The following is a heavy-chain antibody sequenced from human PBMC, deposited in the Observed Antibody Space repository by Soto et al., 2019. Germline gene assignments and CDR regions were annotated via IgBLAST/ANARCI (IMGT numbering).Heavy chain of an antibody. CDR1: GDSVSSNSAA. CDR2: TYYRSKWYN. D-gene: IGHD7-27*01. V-gene: IGHV6-1*01. J-gene: IGHJ4*02. Sequence: KQSQTLSLTCAISGDSVSSNSAAWNWIRQSPSRGLEWLGRTYYRSKWYNDYAVSVKSRITINPDTSKNQFSLQLNSVTPEDTAVYYCARHNPGSSKLGIYFDYWGQGTLVTVSS. CDR3: ARHNPGSSKLGIYFDY.